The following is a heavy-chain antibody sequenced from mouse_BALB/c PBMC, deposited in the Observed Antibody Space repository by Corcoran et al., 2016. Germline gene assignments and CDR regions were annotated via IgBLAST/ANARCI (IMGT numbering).Heavy chain of an antibody. CDR1: GYTFTSYV. V-gene: IGHV1S136*01. Sequence: QQSGPELVKPGASVKMSCKASGYTFTSYVMHWVKQKPGQGLEGIGYINPYNDGTKYNEKFKGKATLTSDKSSSTAYMELSSLTSEDSAVYYCARLGDYDDAMDYWGQGTSVTVSS. CDR2: INPYNDGT. D-gene: IGHD2-4*01. J-gene: IGHJ4*01. CDR3: ARLGDYDDAMDY.